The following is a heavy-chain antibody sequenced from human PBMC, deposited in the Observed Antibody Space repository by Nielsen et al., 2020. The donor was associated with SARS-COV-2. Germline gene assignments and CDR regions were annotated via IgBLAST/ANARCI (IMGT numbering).Heavy chain of an antibody. V-gene: IGHV3-48*01. J-gene: IGHJ6*02. CDR3: ARASYYDILTGYWPYYYGMDV. CDR1: GFTFSSYW. Sequence: GESLKISCAASGFTFSSYWMNWVRQAPGKGLEWVSYISSSGSTIYYADSVKGRFTISRDNSKNTLYLQMNSLRAEDTAVYYCARASYYDILTGYWPYYYGMDVWGQGTTVTVSS. CDR2: ISSSGSTI. D-gene: IGHD3-9*01.